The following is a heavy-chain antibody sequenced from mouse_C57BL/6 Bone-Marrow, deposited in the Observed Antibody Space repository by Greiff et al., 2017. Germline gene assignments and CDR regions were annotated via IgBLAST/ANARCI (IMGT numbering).Heavy chain of an antibody. J-gene: IGHJ1*03. V-gene: IGHV5-15*01. CDR3: ARHYYGSRRDWYFDV. CDR2: ISNLAYSI. CDR1: GFTFSDYG. D-gene: IGHD1-1*01. Sequence: EVKLMESGGGLVQPGGSLKLSCAASGFTFSDYGMAWVRQAPRKGPEWVAFISNLAYSIYYADTVTGRFTISRENAKTTLYLEMSSLRSEDTAMYYCARHYYGSRRDWYFDVWGTGTTVTVSS.